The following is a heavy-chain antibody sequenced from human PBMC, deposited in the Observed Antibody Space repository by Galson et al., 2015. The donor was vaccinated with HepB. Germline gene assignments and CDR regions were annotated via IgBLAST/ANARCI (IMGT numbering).Heavy chain of an antibody. CDR2: INHRGST. V-gene: IGHV4-34*01. J-gene: IGHJ6*02. CDR3: ARGGRTYNYGSLSYSGMDV. Sequence: SETLSLTCAVYGGSFNGFSCTWIRQSPGKGLEWIGEINHRGSTNYNPSLKSRVTMSLNMSKNQFSLKLTSVTAADSAVYYCARGGRTYNYGSLSYSGMDVWGQGTTVTASS. D-gene: IGHD5-18*01. CDR1: GGSFNGFS.